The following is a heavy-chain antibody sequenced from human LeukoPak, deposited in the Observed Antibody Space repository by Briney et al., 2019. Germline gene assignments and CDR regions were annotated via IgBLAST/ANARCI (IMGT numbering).Heavy chain of an antibody. Sequence: SVKGSCKAPGGTFSSYAISWVRQAPGQGLEWMGRIIPIFGTANYAQRFQGRVTITTEESTCTAYMELSSMRSEVQAVNSCSRESACVQRLVPHYLDYWGQGTL. CDR2: IIPIFGTA. V-gene: IGHV1-69*05. CDR3: SRESACVQRLVPHYLDY. CDR1: GGTFSSYA. J-gene: IGHJ4*02. D-gene: IGHD6-19*01.